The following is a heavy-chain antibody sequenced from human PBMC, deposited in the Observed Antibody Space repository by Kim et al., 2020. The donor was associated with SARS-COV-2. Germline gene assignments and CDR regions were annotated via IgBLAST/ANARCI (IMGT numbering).Heavy chain of an antibody. V-gene: IGHV3-64D*06. D-gene: IGHD6-19*01. CDR2: ISTNGGST. CDR1: GFTFSSYA. CDR3: VKERTSGWYDFDY. J-gene: IGHJ4*02. Sequence: GGSLRLSCSASGFTFSSYAMHWVRQAPGKGLEYVSGISTNGGSTYYADSVKDRFIISRDNSRNTLNLQMSSLRSEDTAVYYCVKERTSGWYDFDYWGQGTLVTVSS.